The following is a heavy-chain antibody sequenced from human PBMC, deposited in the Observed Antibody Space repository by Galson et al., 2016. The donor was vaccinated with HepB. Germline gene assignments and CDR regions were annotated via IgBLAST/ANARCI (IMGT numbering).Heavy chain of an antibody. Sequence: SLRLSCAASGFAFSGSAMHWVRQAPGKGLEWVAAISYYGSDKYYADSVKGRVTISRDNSNNTLYLQMTSLSPEDTAVYYCARDKSFYYYGMDVWGQGTLVTVSS. CDR2: ISYYGSDK. CDR1: GFAFSGSA. V-gene: IGHV3-30-3*01. CDR3: ARDKSFYYYGMDV. J-gene: IGHJ6*02.